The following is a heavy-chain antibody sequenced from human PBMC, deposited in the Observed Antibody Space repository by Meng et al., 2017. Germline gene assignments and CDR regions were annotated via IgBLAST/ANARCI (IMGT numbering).Heavy chain of an antibody. J-gene: IGHJ4*02. D-gene: IGHD6-19*01. V-gene: IGHV1-18*01. Sequence: GEVKESVAAVKVYCKDSGYNFTSYGISWMRQATGQGLEWMGWISAYNDNTNYAQKLQGRVTMTTDTSTSTAYMELRSLRSDDTAVYYCARAGIAVAGPDYWGQGTLVTVSS. CDR2: ISAYNDNT. CDR1: GYNFTSYG. CDR3: ARAGIAVAGPDY.